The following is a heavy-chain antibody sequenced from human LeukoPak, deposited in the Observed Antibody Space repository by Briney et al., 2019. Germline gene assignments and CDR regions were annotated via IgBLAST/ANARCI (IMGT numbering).Heavy chain of an antibody. D-gene: IGHD6-25*01. CDR2: SSSRSTS. Sequence: SSSRSTSYYPSSVMSRFTLSRDNAENSLFLQMNSLKVDDTAVYYCTRDRYSSGPVGSFDIWGQGTMLTVSS. V-gene: IGHV3-48*03. J-gene: IGHJ3*02. CDR3: TRDRYSSGPVGSFDI.